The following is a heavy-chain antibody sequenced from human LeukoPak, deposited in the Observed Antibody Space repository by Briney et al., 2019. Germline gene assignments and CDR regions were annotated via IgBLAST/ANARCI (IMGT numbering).Heavy chain of an antibody. J-gene: IGHJ4*02. CDR3: ARSSGCIDY. CDR1: GYTFTSYY. V-gene: IGHV1-46*01. CDR2: INPSDGST. Sequence: ASVKVSCKASGYTFTSYYIHWVRQAPGQGLEWMGIINPSDGSTTYAQKFQGRVTMTRDTSTSTVYMELSSLRSEDTAVYYCARSSGCIDYWGQGALVTVSS. D-gene: IGHD6-19*01.